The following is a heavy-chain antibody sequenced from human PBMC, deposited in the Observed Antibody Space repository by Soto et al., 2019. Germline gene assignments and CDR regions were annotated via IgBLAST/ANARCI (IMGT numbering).Heavy chain of an antibody. J-gene: IGHJ4*02. CDR2: IFHDGTA. Sequence: SETLSLTCAVSGVSISSGNWWTWDRQSPQRGLEYIGEIFHDGTANYYPSFERRVAISVDTSKNQFSLKLTSVTAADTAIYFCARLVYDTRLNYMYFDFWGQGTLVTVSS. CDR3: ARLVYDTRLNYMYFDF. V-gene: IGHV4-4*02. D-gene: IGHD3-10*01. CDR1: GVSISSGNW.